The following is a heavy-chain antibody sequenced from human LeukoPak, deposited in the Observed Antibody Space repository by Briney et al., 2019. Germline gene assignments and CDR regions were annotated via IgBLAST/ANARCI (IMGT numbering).Heavy chain of an antibody. Sequence: GGSLRLSCAASGFSFSNYWMHWVRQAPGKGLVWVSRINNDGSSAVYADSVRGRFTISRDNAKNTLCLQMDSLRAEDTAVYYCPRGNQGPDYWGQGILVTVSS. CDR3: PRGNQGPDY. V-gene: IGHV3-74*01. CDR2: INNDGSSA. D-gene: IGHD1-14*01. J-gene: IGHJ4*02. CDR1: GFSFSNYW.